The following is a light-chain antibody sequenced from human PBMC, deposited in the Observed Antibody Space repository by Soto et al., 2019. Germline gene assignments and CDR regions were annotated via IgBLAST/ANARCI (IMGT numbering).Light chain of an antibody. CDR2: DAS. J-gene: IGKJ5*01. CDR1: QSVSSY. V-gene: IGKV3-11*01. Sequence: EIVLTQSPATLSLSPGERATLSCRASQSVSSYLAWYQQKPGQAPRLLIYDASNRATGIPARFSGSGSGTDFTPTISSLEPEDFSVYYCQQRSNWSLITFGGGTRLEIK. CDR3: QQRSNWSLIT.